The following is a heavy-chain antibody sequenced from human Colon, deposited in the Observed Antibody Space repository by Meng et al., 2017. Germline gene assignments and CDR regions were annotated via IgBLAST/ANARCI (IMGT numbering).Heavy chain of an antibody. J-gene: IGHJ4*02. D-gene: IGHD3-22*01. CDR3: AKDLFSSEYPKIDH. CDR1: GYIFKNYA. Sequence: GESLKLPCAASGYIFKNYAMTCLRQPSGKGLDWVAYISANGVSTYYADSVKCRFTISTDNSNNTVYLQITSLRAANTTVYYCAKDLFSSEYPKIDHWGQGTMVTVSS. V-gene: IGHV3-23*01. CDR2: ISANGVST.